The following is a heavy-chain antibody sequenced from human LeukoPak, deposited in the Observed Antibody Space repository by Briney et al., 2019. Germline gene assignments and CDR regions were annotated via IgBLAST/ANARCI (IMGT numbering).Heavy chain of an antibody. CDR3: AREVGKDGYNLDDY. D-gene: IGHD5-24*01. CDR2: IIPISGTA. CDR1: GGTFSSYA. V-gene: IGHV1-69*01. J-gene: IGHJ4*02. Sequence: GSSVKVSCKASGGTFSSYAISWVRQAPGQGLEWMGGIIPISGTANYAQKFQGRVTITADESTSTAYMELSSLRSEDTAVYYCAREVGKDGYNLDDYWGQGTLVTVSS.